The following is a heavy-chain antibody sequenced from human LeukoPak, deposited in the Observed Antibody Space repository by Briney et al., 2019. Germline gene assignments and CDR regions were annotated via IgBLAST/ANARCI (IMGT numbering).Heavy chain of an antibody. CDR3: ARVMVDGWLSNRAYYFDY. Sequence: ASETLSLTCTVSGGSVSSGSYYWSWIRQPPGKGLEWIGYIYYSGSTNYNPSLKSRVTISVDTSKNQFSLKLSSVTAADTAVYYCARVMVDGWLSNRAYYFDYWGQGTLVTVSS. V-gene: IGHV4-61*01. J-gene: IGHJ4*02. CDR2: IYYSGST. D-gene: IGHD3-10*01. CDR1: GGSVSSGSYY.